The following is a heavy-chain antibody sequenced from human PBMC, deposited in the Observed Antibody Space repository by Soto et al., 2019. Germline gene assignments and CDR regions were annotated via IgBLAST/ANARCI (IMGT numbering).Heavy chain of an antibody. V-gene: IGHV3-23*01. J-gene: IGHJ1*01. CDR3: AKLHWASGYFQH. Sequence: EVQLLESGGGLVQPGGSLRLSCAASGFTFSSYAMSWVRQAPGKGLEWVSAISGSGGSTYYADSVKGRFTISRDNSKNTLYLQMNSLRVEDTAVYYCAKLHWASGYFQHWGQGTLVTVSS. D-gene: IGHD7-27*01. CDR1: GFTFSSYA. CDR2: ISGSGGST.